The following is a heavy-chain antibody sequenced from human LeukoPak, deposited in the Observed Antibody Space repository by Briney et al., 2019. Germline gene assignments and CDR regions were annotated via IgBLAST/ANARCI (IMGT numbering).Heavy chain of an antibody. V-gene: IGHV3-21*01. D-gene: IGHD3-9*01. J-gene: IGHJ5*02. CDR2: ISSSSSYI. Sequence: GGSLRLSCAASGFTFSSYSMNWVRQAPGKGLEWVSSISSSSSYIYYADSVKGRFTISRDNAKNSLYLQMNSLRAEDTAVYYCARPVLRYFDWLSANWFDPWGQGTLVTASS. CDR1: GFTFSSYS. CDR3: ARPVLRYFDWLSANWFDP.